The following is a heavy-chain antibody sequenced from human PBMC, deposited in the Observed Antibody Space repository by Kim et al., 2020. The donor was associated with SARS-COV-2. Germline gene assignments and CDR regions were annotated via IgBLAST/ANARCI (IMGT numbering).Heavy chain of an antibody. Sequence: GGSLRLSCAASGFTFSSYEMNWVRQAPGKGLEWVSYISSSGSTIYYADSVKGRFTISRDNAKNSLYLQMNSLRAEDTAVYYCARHPGNYDFWSGYQDYFDYWGQGTLVTVSS. CDR1: GFTFSSYE. CDR2: ISSSGSTI. CDR3: ARHPGNYDFWSGYQDYFDY. J-gene: IGHJ4*02. D-gene: IGHD3-3*01. V-gene: IGHV3-48*03.